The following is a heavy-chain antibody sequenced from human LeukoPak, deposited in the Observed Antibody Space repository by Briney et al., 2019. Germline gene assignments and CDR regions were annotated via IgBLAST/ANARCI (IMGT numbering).Heavy chain of an antibody. CDR2: IRYDGSNK. Sequence: GGSLRLSCAASGFNFDDYGMSWVRQAPGKGLEWVAFIRYDGSNKYYADSVKGRFTISRDNSKNTLYLQMNSLRAEDTAVYYCAKDKQWLVDYWGQGTLVTVSS. CDR1: GFNFDDYG. D-gene: IGHD6-19*01. J-gene: IGHJ4*02. CDR3: AKDKQWLVDY. V-gene: IGHV3-30*02.